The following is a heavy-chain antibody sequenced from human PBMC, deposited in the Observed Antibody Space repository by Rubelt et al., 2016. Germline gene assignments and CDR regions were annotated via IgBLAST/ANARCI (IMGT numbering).Heavy chain of an antibody. Sequence: VQLQESGPGLVKPSGTLSLTCAVSGGSFSSSNWWSWVRQPPGKGLEWIGKINHSGSTNYNPSLKSRVTISTDASKNQFSLKMTSVTAADTAVYYCARGGGYGPFLWGQGTLVTVSS. CDR3: ARGGGYGPFL. CDR1: GGSFSSSNW. V-gene: IGHV4-4*02. J-gene: IGHJ4*02. D-gene: IGHD4-17*01. CDR2: INHSGST.